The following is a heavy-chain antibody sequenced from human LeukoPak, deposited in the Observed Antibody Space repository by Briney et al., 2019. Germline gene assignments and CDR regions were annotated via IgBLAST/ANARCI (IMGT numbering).Heavy chain of an antibody. D-gene: IGHD5-12*01. V-gene: IGHV3-23*01. Sequence: GGSLILSCAAPGVTFSTFAMSWVRQAPGRGLECVSVISGAGDRTYYAETVRGRFTISRDNSKNTLYLQMNSLRAEDTAVYYCAKGHSAYGTGFDYWGQGTLVTVSS. CDR1: GVTFSTFA. J-gene: IGHJ4*02. CDR2: ISGAGDRT. CDR3: AKGHSAYGTGFDY.